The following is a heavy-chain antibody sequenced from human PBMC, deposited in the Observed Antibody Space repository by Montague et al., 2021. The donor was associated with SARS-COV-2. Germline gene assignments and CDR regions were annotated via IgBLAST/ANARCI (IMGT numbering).Heavy chain of an antibody. CDR3: ARHVHPGYGSGAFDY. CDR1: GDSIRSSSYY. CDR2: IYYDGST. V-gene: IGHV4-39*01. J-gene: IGHJ4*02. D-gene: IGHD6-19*01. Sequence: SETLSLTCTVAGDSIRSSSYYWGWIRQPPGRGLEWIGSIYYDGSTYYNPSFKSRVTISVDTSKTQFSLNLSSVTAADTAVYSCARHVHPGYGSGAFDYWGQGTLVTVSS.